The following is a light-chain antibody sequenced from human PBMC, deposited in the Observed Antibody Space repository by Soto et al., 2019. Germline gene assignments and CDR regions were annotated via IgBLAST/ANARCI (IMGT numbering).Light chain of an antibody. V-gene: IGLV2-14*01. Sequence: QSVLTQPASVSGSPGQSITISCTGTSSDVGGYYYVSWYQHHPGKAPKLMIYQVSNRPSGVSNRFSGSKSGNTASLTISGLQPEDEADYYCSSYTSSGTFYVFGTGTKLTVL. J-gene: IGLJ1*01. CDR3: SSYTSSGTFYV. CDR2: QVS. CDR1: SSDVGGYYY.